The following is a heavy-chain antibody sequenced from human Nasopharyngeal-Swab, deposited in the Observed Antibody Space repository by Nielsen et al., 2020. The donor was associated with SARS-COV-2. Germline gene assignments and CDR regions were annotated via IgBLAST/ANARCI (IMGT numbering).Heavy chain of an antibody. D-gene: IGHD1-26*01. Sequence: GGSLRLSCTTSGFTFGDYAMSWFRQAPGKGLEWVGFIRSKTYGGAPEYAASVKGRFTISRDGAESIAYLQMNSLETEDTGVYYCARSVGSYYGQGAFDIWGQGTMVTFSS. V-gene: IGHV3-49*01. J-gene: IGHJ3*02. CDR1: GFTFGDYA. CDR3: ARSVGSYYGQGAFDI. CDR2: IRSKTYGGAP.